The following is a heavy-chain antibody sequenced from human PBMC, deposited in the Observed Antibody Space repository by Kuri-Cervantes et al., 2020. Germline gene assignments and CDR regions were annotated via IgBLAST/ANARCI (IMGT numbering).Heavy chain of an antibody. V-gene: IGHV1-3*01. J-gene: IGHJ4*02. Sequence: ASVKVSCKASGYTFTSYAMHWVRQAPGQRLEWMGWINAGNGNTKYSQKFQGRVTITRDTSASTAYMELRSLRSDDTAVYYCARDPGIAVAHYGYWGQGTLVTVSS. CDR2: INAGNGNT. CDR3: ARDPGIAVAHYGY. D-gene: IGHD6-19*01. CDR1: GYTFTSYA.